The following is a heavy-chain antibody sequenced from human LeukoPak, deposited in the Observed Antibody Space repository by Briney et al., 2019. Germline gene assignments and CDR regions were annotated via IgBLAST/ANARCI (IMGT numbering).Heavy chain of an antibody. CDR3: AKRGDYVWGSYRMYYFDF. Sequence: GESLKISCKGSGYSFTSYWISWVRQMPGKGLEWMGRIDPSDSYTNYSPSFQGHVTISADKSISTAYLQWSSLKASDTAMYYCAKRGDYVWGSYRMYYFDFWGQGTLVTVSS. D-gene: IGHD3-16*02. V-gene: IGHV5-10-1*01. CDR1: GYSFTSYW. J-gene: IGHJ4*02. CDR2: IDPSDSYT.